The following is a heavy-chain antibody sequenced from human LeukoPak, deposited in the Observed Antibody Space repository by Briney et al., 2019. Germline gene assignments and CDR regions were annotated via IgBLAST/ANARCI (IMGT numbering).Heavy chain of an antibody. D-gene: IGHD2-15*01. Sequence: SESLSLTCTVSGGSISMYYWSWIRQPAGKGLEWIGRIYTSGSTNYNPSPKSRVTMSVNTSKNHLPRNLSSVTAADTAVYYCARSVEGYCRGGSCYSYCYYMDVWGKGTTVTVSS. CDR1: GGSISMYY. J-gene: IGHJ6*03. CDR2: IYTSGST. CDR3: ARSVEGYCRGGSCYSYCYYMDV. V-gene: IGHV4-4*07.